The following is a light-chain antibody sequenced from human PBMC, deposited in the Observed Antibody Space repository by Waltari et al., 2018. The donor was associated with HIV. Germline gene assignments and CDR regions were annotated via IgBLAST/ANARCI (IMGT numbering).Light chain of an antibody. CDR1: QSISTSY. Sequence: EIVLTQSPGTLSLSPGERATLSCRTSQSISTSYLAWYQQKPGQAPRLLFYAASSRATGIPDRFSGNASGTDFTLTISRLEPEDFAVYYCQQYGSSPDSFGQGTKLEIK. CDR3: QQYGSSPDS. CDR2: AAS. V-gene: IGKV3-20*01. J-gene: IGKJ2*03.